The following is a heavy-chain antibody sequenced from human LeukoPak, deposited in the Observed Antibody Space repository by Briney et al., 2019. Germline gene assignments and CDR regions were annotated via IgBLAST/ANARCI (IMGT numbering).Heavy chain of an antibody. V-gene: IGHV4-38-2*01. CDR3: AGPPSGYSSGWYYFDY. D-gene: IGHD6-19*01. CDR2: IYHSGST. CDR1: GYSISSGYY. Sequence: SETLSLTCAVSGYSISSGYYWGWIRQPPGKGLEWIGSIYHSGSTYYNPSLKSRVTISVDTSKNQFSLKLSSVTAADTAVYYCAGPPSGYSSGWYYFDYWGQGTLVTVSS. J-gene: IGHJ4*02.